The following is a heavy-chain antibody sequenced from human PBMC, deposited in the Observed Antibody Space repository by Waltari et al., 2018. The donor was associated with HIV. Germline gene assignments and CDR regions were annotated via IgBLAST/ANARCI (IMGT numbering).Heavy chain of an antibody. J-gene: IGHJ4*02. CDR3: ARAYSGTYRIGDY. Sequence: LVETGGALVQPGGSLRVSCVASGFTFSKYWMTWVRRAPGKGLEWVANIKQDGNEKNYLDSVKGRFTISRDNAKNSLYLQMNNLRDEDSATYYCARAYSGTYRIGDYWGQGTLVTVSS. CDR1: GFTFSKYW. D-gene: IGHD1-26*01. CDR2: IKQDGNEK. V-gene: IGHV3-7*01.